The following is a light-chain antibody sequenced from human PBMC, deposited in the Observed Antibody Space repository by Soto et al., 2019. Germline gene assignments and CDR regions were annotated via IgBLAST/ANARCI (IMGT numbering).Light chain of an antibody. J-gene: IGLJ3*02. CDR2: EVA. CDR3: CSSVGGPIWV. Sequence: QSALTQPASVSGSPGQSITISCTGTNSDVGGYDRVSWYQQHPGNAPTLMIYEVAKRPSGVSNRFSGSKSGNTASLTISGLHAEDEADYYCCSSVGGPIWVFGGGTKVTVL. CDR1: NSDVGGYDR. V-gene: IGLV2-23*02.